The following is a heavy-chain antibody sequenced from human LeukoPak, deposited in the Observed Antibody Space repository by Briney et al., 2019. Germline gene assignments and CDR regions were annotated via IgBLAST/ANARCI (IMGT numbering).Heavy chain of an antibody. D-gene: IGHD2-2*01. CDR1: GYAFSRSG. Sequence: APVKVSCKASGYAFSRSGISWVRQAPGQGLEWMGWIGAYSGSTTYPQKFQGRVTMTTDTSTSAAYMELRSLTSDDTAVYYCARDHQFDFDYWGQGTLVTVSS. J-gene: IGHJ4*02. CDR3: ARDHQFDFDY. V-gene: IGHV1-18*01. CDR2: IGAYSGST.